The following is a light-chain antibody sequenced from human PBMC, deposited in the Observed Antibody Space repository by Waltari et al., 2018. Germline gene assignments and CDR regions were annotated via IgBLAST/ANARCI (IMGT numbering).Light chain of an antibody. V-gene: IGLV2-14*01. Sequence: QSVLTQPASVSGSPGQPITISCTGTSSDIGSYSYVSWYQQYPGKAPKLIIYDLTERPSGVSTRFSGSKSGNTASLTISGLQADDEADCFCSSYTGRGTVIFGRGTMLTVL. CDR3: SSYTGRGTVI. CDR1: SSDIGSYSY. CDR2: DLT. J-gene: IGLJ2*01.